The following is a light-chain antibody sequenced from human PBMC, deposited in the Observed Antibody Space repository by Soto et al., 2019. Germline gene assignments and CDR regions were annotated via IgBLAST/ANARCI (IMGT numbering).Light chain of an antibody. J-gene: IGLJ1*01. Sequence: QSVLTQPPSASGSPGQSVTISCTGTNNDIGFYNYVSWYQHHPGKAPKLLIYEVSKSPSGVPDRFSGSKSGNTASLTVSGLQNEDEADYYCCSFAGYNTYVFGTGTKVTV. CDR2: EVS. CDR3: CSFAGYNTYV. V-gene: IGLV2-8*01. CDR1: NNDIGFYNY.